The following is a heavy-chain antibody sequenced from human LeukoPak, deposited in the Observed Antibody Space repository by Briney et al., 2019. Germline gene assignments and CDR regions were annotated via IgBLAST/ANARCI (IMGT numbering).Heavy chain of an antibody. V-gene: IGHV3-53*01. Sequence: GGSLRLSCAASGFTVRNYNYMTWVRQAPGKGLEWVSVLYNGGITYYADSVKGRFSISRDDPKNTLYLQMNSLRVEDTAMYYCARGDWEKWGQGTLVTVSS. D-gene: IGHD2-21*02. CDR3: ARGDWEK. CDR2: LYNGGIT. CDR1: GFTVRNYNY. J-gene: IGHJ4*02.